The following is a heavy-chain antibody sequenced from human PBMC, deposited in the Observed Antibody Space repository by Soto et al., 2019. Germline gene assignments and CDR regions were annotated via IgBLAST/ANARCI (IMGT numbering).Heavy chain of an antibody. CDR3: ARDIGFDYVN. CDR2: IKEDGSEI. J-gene: IGHJ4*02. V-gene: IGHV3-7*01. CDR1: EFNVMSYW. D-gene: IGHD3-16*01. Sequence: PGGSLRLSCAVSEFNVMSYWMSWVRQAPGKGLEWVASIKEDGSEIYYLQSVRGRFTISRDSAGNALHLAMNYLSAEDTGVYFCARDIGFDYVNWGQGTPVPVYS.